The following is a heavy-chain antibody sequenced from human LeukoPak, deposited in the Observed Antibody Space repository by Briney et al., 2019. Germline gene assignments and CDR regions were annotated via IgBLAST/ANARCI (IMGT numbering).Heavy chain of an antibody. CDR3: VLGGYYFDY. CDR2: IWYDGSNK. Sequence: GGSLRLSCAASGFTFSSYGMHWFRQAPGKGLEWVAVIWYDGSNKYYADSVKGRFTISRDNSKNTLYLQMNSLRAEDTAVYYCVLGGYYFDYWGQGTLVTVSS. D-gene: IGHD1-26*01. J-gene: IGHJ4*02. CDR1: GFTFSSYG. V-gene: IGHV3-33*01.